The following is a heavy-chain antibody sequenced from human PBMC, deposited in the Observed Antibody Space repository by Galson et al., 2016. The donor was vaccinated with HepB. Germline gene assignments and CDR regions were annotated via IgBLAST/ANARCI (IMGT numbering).Heavy chain of an antibody. CDR1: GFIFSNYS. J-gene: IGHJ4*02. Sequence: SLRLSCAASGFIFSNYSMNWVRQAPRKGLEWVTSISSSSRYRSYADSVKGRFTISRDNAKNSLYLQMISLRAEDTAGYYCARDEGPLTAYYRPGFDYWGQGILVTVSS. CDR3: ARDEGPLTAYYRPGFDY. CDR2: ISSSSRYR. D-gene: IGHD3-9*01. V-gene: IGHV3-21*01.